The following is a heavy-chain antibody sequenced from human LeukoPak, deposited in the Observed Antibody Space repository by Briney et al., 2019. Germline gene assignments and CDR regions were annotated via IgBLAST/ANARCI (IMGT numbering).Heavy chain of an antibody. CDR3: ARHNDHDYSNFDY. V-gene: IGHV4-61*02. Sequence: SQTLSLTCTVSGGSISSGSYYWSWIRQPAGKGLEWIGRIYTSGSTNYNPSLKSRVTISVDTSKNQFSLKLSSVTAADTAVYYCARHNDHDYSNFDYWGQGTLVTVSS. J-gene: IGHJ4*02. CDR1: GGSISSGSYY. D-gene: IGHD4-11*01. CDR2: IYTSGST.